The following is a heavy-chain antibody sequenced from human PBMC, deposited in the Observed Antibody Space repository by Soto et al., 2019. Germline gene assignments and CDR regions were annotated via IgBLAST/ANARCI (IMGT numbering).Heavy chain of an antibody. D-gene: IGHD6-6*01. V-gene: IGHV3-23*01. CDR1: GFAFSSYP. J-gene: IGHJ3*01. CDR3: ARRAFGSSRAFDL. CDR2: ISDSGGLT. Sequence: GGSLRLSCAASGFAFSSYPLSWVRQAPEKGLEWVSGISDSGGLTYNADSVKGRFTISRDNSKNTLYLQMNSLRAEDTAVYFCARRAFGSSRAFDLWGQGTVVP.